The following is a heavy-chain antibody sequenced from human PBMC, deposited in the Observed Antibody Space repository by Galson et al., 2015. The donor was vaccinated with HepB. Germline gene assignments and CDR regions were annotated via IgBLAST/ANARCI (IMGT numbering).Heavy chain of an antibody. J-gene: IGHJ6*03. D-gene: IGHD6-6*01. V-gene: IGHV7-4-1*02. CDR3: ARGRTAARQTFYYFYMDV. CDR1: GYTFSSYE. CDR2: IDTNTGNP. Sequence: SVKVSCKASGYTFSSYEINWVRQAPGQGLEWMGWIDTNTGNPTYDPALIGRFVLSLDASVNRAYLQFSSLKPEDTAVYYCARGRTAARQTFYYFYMDVWGKGTTITVSS.